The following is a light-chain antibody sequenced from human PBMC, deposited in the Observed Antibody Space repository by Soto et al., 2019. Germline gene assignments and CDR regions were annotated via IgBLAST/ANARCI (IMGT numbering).Light chain of an antibody. V-gene: IGKV1-39*01. CDR3: QQSSTTPPT. J-gene: IGKJ1*01. CDR1: QSISSSY. CDR2: ATS. Sequence: DIQMTQSPSSLSASVGDRVTITCRASQSISSSYLKWYQQKPGKAPNLLIYATSSLQSGVPSRFSGSGSGTDFTLTISSLQPEDFATYYCQQSSTTPPTVGQGTKVEIK.